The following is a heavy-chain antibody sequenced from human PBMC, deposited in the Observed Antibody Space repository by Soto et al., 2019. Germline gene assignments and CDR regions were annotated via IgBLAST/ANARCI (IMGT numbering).Heavy chain of an antibody. CDR1: GFTFSSYG. CDR2: ISYDGSNK. J-gene: IGHJ4*02. V-gene: IGHV3-30*18. CDR3: AKVGVSDWSGGSCCSSHNFDY. Sequence: QVQLVESGGGLVQPGRSLRLSCAASGFTFSSYGMHWVRQAPGKGLEWVAGISYDGSNKYYADSVKGRFTISRDNSKNKMYLQMNSLRAEDTAVYYCAKVGVSDWSGGSCCSSHNFDYWGQGTLVTVSS. D-gene: IGHD2-15*01.